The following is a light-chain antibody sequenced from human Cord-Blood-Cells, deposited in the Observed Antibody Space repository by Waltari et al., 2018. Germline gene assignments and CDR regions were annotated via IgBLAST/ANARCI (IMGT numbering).Light chain of an antibody. CDR1: QSISSY. Sequence: DNQMTQSPSSLSASVGDRCNITCRASQSISSYLNWYQQKPGKAPKLLIYAASSLQSGVPSRFSGSGSGTDFTLTISSLQPEDFATYYCQQSYSTPLTFGPGTKVDIK. CDR3: QQSYSTPLT. CDR2: AAS. V-gene: IGKV1-39*01. J-gene: IGKJ3*01.